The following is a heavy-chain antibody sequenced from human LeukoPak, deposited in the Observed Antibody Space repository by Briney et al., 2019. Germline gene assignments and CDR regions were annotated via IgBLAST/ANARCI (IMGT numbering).Heavy chain of an antibody. V-gene: IGHV3-53*01. J-gene: IGHJ4*02. CDR1: GFTVSSNS. Sequence: RGSLRLSCAASGFTVSSNSMSWVRQAPGKGLEWVSVIFSSGNTDYAKAMKGRFTISRDNSKNTLYLQMNSLRAEDTAVYYCAAWRGSNWFDYWGQGTLVTVSS. CDR2: IFSSGNT. CDR3: AAWRGSNWFDY. D-gene: IGHD6-13*01.